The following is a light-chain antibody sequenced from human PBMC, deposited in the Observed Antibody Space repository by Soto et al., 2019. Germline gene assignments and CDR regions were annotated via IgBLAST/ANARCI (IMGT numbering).Light chain of an antibody. CDR1: QDISNY. CDR3: QQYDTLPYT. Sequence: DIQMTQSPSSLSASVRDRVTITCQASQDISNYLNWYQQKPGKAPKLLIYAVSNLETGVPSRFSGSGSGTDFTFTISSLQPEDIATYYCQQYDTLPYTFGQGTKLEIK. V-gene: IGKV1-33*01. CDR2: AVS. J-gene: IGKJ2*01.